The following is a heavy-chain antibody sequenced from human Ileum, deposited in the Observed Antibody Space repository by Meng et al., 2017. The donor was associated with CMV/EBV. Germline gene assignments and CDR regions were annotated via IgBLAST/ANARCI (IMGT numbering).Heavy chain of an antibody. J-gene: IGHJ4*02. Sequence: GGSLRLSCAASGFTFSSYAMSWVRQAPGKGREWVSAISGSGGSTYYADSVKGRFTISRDNSKNTLYLQMNSLRAEDTAVYYCAKARHEYSSSSVRGPFDYWGQGTLVTVSS. D-gene: IGHD6-6*01. CDR2: ISGSGGST. CDR3: AKARHEYSSSSVRGPFDY. V-gene: IGHV3-23*01. CDR1: GFTFSSYA.